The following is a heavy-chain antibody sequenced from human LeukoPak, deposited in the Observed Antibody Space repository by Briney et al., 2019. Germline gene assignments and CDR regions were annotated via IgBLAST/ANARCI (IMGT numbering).Heavy chain of an antibody. J-gene: IGHJ4*02. CDR3: ARVSPWIQLWSYYFDY. CDR2: IYSGGST. Sequence: TGGSLRLSCAVSGLTFSNLKMNWVRQAPGKGLELVSVIYSGGSTYYADSVKGRFTISRDNSKNTLYLQMNSLRAEDTAVYYCARVSPWIQLWSYYFDYWGQGTLVTVSS. D-gene: IGHD5-18*01. V-gene: IGHV3-53*01. CDR1: GLTFSNLK.